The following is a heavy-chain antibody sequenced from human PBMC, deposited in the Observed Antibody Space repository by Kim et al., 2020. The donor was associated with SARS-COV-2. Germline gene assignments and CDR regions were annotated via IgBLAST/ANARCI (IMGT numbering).Heavy chain of an antibody. CDR2: IYYSGST. J-gene: IGHJ5*02. CDR3: ANLGGDYGNNWFDP. D-gene: IGHD4-17*01. CDR1: GGSISSGGYY. V-gene: IGHV4-31*03. Sequence: SETLSLTCTVSGGSISSGGYYWSWIRQHPGKGLEWIGYIYYSGSTYYNPSLKSRVTISVDTSKNQFSLKLSSVTAADTAVYYCANLGGDYGNNWFDPWGQGTLVTVSS.